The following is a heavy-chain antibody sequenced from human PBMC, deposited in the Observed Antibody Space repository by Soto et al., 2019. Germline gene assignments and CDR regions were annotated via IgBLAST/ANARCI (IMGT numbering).Heavy chain of an antibody. Sequence: GGSLRLSCATSGLTFSNYAMSWVRQAPGGGLEWVSSMSGSSSTTYFADAVKGRFTISRDNSKNTLYLQMDSLRAEDTAVYYCAGRSGSSDYWGRGTLVTVSS. CDR2: MSGSSSTT. CDR1: GLTFSNYA. J-gene: IGHJ4*02. D-gene: IGHD3-10*01. V-gene: IGHV3-23*01. CDR3: AGRSGSSDY.